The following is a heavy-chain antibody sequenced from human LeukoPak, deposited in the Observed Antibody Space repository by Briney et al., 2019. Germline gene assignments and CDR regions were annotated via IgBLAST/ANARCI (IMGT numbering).Heavy chain of an antibody. Sequence: ASVKVSCKVSGYTLTELSVHWVRQAPGKGLEWMGGFDPEDGETIYAQKFQGRVTMTEDTSTDTAYMELSSLRSEDTAVYYCATVRGYCTNGVCYWGAYFDYWGQGTLVTVSS. CDR1: GYTLTELS. CDR2: FDPEDGET. D-gene: IGHD2-8*01. CDR3: ATVRGYCTNGVCYWGAYFDY. V-gene: IGHV1-24*01. J-gene: IGHJ4*02.